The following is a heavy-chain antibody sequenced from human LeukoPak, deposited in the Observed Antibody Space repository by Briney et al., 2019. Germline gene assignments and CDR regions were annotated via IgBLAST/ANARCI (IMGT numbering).Heavy chain of an antibody. Sequence: SETLSLTCAVYGGSISSYYWSWIRQPAGKGLEWIGRIYTSGSTNYNPSLKSRVTMSVDTSKNQFSLKLSSVTAADTAVYYCARGVTIFGVVIIEDYYYYYMDVWGKGTTVTVSS. CDR3: ARGVTIFGVVIIEDYYYYYMDV. CDR1: GGSISSYY. D-gene: IGHD3-3*01. CDR2: IYTSGST. V-gene: IGHV4-59*10. J-gene: IGHJ6*03.